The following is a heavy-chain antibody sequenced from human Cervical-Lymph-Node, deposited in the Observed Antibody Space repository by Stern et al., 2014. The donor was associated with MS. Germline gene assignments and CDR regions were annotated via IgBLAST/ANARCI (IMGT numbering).Heavy chain of an antibody. CDR3: ARGGAVTTSDYYLDY. D-gene: IGHD4-17*01. CDR2: ISYDGSYK. Sequence: VQLEESGGGVVQPGRSLRLSCAASGFTFSYHAMHWVRQAPGKGLEWGALISYDGSYKNDADSVKGRFTISRDNSRNTLYLQMNSLRVDDTAVYYCARGGAVTTSDYYLDYWGQGILVTVSS. CDR1: GFTFSYHA. V-gene: IGHV3-30*01. J-gene: IGHJ4*02.